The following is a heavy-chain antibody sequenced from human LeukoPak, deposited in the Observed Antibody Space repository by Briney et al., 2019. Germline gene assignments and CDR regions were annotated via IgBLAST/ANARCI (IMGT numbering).Heavy chain of an antibody. CDR1: GFTFSSYG. J-gene: IGHJ4*02. D-gene: IGHD1-26*01. Sequence: GGSLRLSCAASGFTFSSYGMHWVRQAPGKGLEWVAVISYDGSNKYYADSVKGRFTISRDNPKNTLYLQMNSLRAEDTAVYYCAKDREGATDYWGQGTLVTVSS. CDR3: AKDREGATDY. V-gene: IGHV3-30*18. CDR2: ISYDGSNK.